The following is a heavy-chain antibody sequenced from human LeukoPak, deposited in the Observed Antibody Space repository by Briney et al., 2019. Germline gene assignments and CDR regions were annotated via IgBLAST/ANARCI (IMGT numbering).Heavy chain of an antibody. J-gene: IGHJ4*02. V-gene: IGHV1-69*04. Sequence: ASVKVSCKASGGTFSSYAISWVRQAPGQGLEWMGRIIPIFGIANYAQKFQGRVTITAGKSTSTAYMELSSLRSEDTVVYYCARSFEDIAVTPNYFDYWGQGTLVTVSS. CDR3: ARSFEDIAVTPNYFDY. CDR1: GGTFSSYA. CDR2: IIPIFGIA. D-gene: IGHD6-19*01.